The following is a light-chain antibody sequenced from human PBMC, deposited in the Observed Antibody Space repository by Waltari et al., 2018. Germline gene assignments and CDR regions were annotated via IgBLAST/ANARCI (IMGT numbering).Light chain of an antibody. J-gene: IGKJ2*01. V-gene: IGKV1-5*03. CDR2: RAS. CDR1: QSISSW. CDR3: QQYNSYWYT. Sequence: DIQMTQSPSTLSAYVGDRVTITCRASQSISSWLAWYQQKPGKAPKLLIYRASSLESGVPSRFIGSGSGTEFTLTISSLQPDDFATYYCQQYNSYWYTFGQGTKLEI.